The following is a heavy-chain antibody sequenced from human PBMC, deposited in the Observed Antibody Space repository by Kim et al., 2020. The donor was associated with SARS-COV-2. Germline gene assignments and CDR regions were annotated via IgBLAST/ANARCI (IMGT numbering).Heavy chain of an antibody. J-gene: IGHJ4*02. Sequence: ASGKVSCKASGYKFSSYDLSWLRQAPGQGPEWMGRISLYNGDTKIAQKLQGRVTMTTDTSTSTAYMELTSLRSDDTAIYFCAREFCPGSGTCYSDYWGQG. D-gene: IGHD2-15*01. CDR2: ISLYNGDT. CDR1: GYKFSSYD. V-gene: IGHV1-18*01. CDR3: AREFCPGSGTCYSDY.